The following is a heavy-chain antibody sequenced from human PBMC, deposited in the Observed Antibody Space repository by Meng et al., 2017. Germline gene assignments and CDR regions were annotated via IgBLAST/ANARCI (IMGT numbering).Heavy chain of an antibody. CDR2: MNPNSGNT. CDR1: GYTFTSYD. J-gene: IGHJ5*02. V-gene: IGHV1-8*01. CDR3: ARGSSSWITNWFDP. D-gene: IGHD6-13*01. Sequence: QGQLGQSGAEVKKPGASVKVSCKASGYTFTSYDMNWVRQASGQGLEWMGWMNPNSGNTGYAQKFQGRVTMTRNTSISTAYMELSSLRSEDTAVYYCARGSSSWITNWFDPWGQEILVTVSS.